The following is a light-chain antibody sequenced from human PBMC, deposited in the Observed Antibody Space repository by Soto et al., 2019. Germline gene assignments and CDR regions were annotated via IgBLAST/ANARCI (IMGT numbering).Light chain of an antibody. CDR2: KAS. Sequence: DIQMTQSPSTLSASVGDRVTITCRASHSISTWLAWYQHKPGKAPKLLIYKASSLRNGVPSRFSGSGSGTEFTLTIYSLQPDDFASYYCQQYNGYPHTFGQGTKLEIK. J-gene: IGKJ2*01. V-gene: IGKV1-5*03. CDR1: HSISTW. CDR3: QQYNGYPHT.